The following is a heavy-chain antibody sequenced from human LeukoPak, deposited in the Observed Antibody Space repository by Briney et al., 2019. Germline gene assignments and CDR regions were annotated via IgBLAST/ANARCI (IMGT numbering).Heavy chain of an antibody. Sequence: PSETLSLTCTVSGGSIIGYYWSWIRQSPGRGLEWIGYVHFSGTTSFNPSLKSRVTISVDTSKNQFSLRLSSMTAADTAVYYCAREQYLAYGVFGSWGQGTMVTVSS. CDR2: VHFSGTT. CDR3: AREQYLAYGVFGS. CDR1: GGSIIGYY. J-gene: IGHJ3*01. D-gene: IGHD4/OR15-4a*01. V-gene: IGHV4-59*01.